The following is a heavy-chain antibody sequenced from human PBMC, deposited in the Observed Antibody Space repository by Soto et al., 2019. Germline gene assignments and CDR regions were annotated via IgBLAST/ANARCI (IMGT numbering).Heavy chain of an antibody. CDR3: ARSYYDSGSYLSPYYYFYYMDV. V-gene: IGHV5-51*01. Sequence: GESLKISCKGSGYNFSNYWIDWVRQMPGKDLEWMGIIYPGDSDTRYSPSFQGQVTISVDKSISTAYLQRRSLKASDTAMYYCARSYYDSGSYLSPYYYFYYMDVCGKGTTVIVS. CDR2: IYPGDSDT. D-gene: IGHD3-10*01. J-gene: IGHJ6*03. CDR1: GYNFSNYW.